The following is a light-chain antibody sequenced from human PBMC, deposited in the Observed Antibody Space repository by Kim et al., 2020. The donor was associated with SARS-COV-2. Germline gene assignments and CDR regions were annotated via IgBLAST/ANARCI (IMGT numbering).Light chain of an antibody. Sequence: SPGEQATLSCRASQSVSSYLAWYQQKPGQAPRLLIYDASNRATGIPARFSGRGSGTDFTLTISSLEPEDFAVYYCQQRSNWPPLTFGGGTKVDIK. J-gene: IGKJ4*01. CDR3: QQRSNWPPLT. V-gene: IGKV3-11*01. CDR2: DAS. CDR1: QSVSSY.